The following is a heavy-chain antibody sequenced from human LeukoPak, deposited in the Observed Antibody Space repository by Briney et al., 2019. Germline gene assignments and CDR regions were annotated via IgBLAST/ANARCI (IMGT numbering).Heavy chain of an antibody. V-gene: IGHV3-48*01. J-gene: IGHJ4*02. CDR2: ISSSSSTI. CDR3: ARAPLWFGELSHFDY. D-gene: IGHD3-10*01. Sequence: GGSLRLSCAASGFTFSSYSMNWVRQAPGKGLEWVSYISSSSSTIYYADSVKGRFTISRDNAKNSLYLQMNSLRAEDTAVYYCARAPLWFGELSHFDYWGQGTLVTVSS. CDR1: GFTFSSYS.